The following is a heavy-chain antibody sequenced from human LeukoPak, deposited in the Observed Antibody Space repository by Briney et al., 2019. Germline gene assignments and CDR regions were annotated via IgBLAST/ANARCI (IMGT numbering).Heavy chain of an antibody. Sequence: GESLKISCKASGYSFTNYWIGWVRQMPGKGLEWMGIIYPGDSDTRYSPSFQGQVTISADKSITTGYLQWSSRKASDTAMYYCARAPTSVSNPYYFDCWGQGALVTVSS. CDR2: IYPGDSDT. CDR3: ARAPTSVSNPYYFDC. CDR1: GYSFTNYW. D-gene: IGHD4-11*01. J-gene: IGHJ4*02. V-gene: IGHV5-51*01.